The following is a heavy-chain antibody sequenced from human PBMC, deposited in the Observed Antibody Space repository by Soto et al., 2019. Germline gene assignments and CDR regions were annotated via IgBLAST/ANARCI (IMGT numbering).Heavy chain of an antibody. CDR2: IWYDGSNK. J-gene: IGHJ6*02. CDR3: ARADYGDYDDYYYGMDV. V-gene: IGHV3-33*01. CDR1: GFTFSSYG. D-gene: IGHD4-17*01. Sequence: ESGGGVVQPGRSLRLSCAASGFTFSSYGMHWVRQAPGKGLEWVAVIWYDGSNKYYADSVKGRFTISRDNSKNTLYLQMNSLRAEDTAVYYCARADYGDYDDYYYGMDVWGQGTTVTVSS.